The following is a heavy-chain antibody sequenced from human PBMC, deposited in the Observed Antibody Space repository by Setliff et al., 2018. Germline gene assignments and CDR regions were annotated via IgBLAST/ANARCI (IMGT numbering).Heavy chain of an antibody. CDR3: ARGITYYYHMDL. J-gene: IGHJ6*03. Sequence: PSETLSLTCAVSYYSISSGYWGWIRQSPGKGLEWIGSVYHSGSTYYSPSLESRVTISIDMSKNHLSLKMTSVTAADTAVYYCARGITYYYHMDLWGTGTTVTVSS. CDR1: YYSISSGY. CDR2: VYHSGST. D-gene: IGHD3-10*01. V-gene: IGHV4-38-2*01.